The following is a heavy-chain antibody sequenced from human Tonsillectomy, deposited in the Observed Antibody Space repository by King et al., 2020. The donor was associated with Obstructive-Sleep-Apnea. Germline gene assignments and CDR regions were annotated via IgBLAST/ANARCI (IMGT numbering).Heavy chain of an antibody. CDR1: GFIFSDYD. Sequence: VQLVESGGGLVKPGGSLRLSCAASGFIFSDYDMNWVRRAPGKGLEWVSSMTTISHYIYYADSVKGRFTISRDNANNLVYLQMSSLRAEDTAMYYCTSALGSRALRDNWFDLWGQGTLVTVSS. D-gene: IGHD3-10*01. J-gene: IGHJ5*02. CDR2: MTTISHYI. V-gene: IGHV3-21*01. CDR3: TSALGSRALRDNWFDL.